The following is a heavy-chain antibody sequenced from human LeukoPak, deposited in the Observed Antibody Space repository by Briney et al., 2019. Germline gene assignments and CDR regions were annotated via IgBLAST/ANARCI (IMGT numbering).Heavy chain of an antibody. Sequence: KPSETLSLTCAVSGGSLSSYYWGWIRQPPGKGLEWIGSIYYSGSTYYNPSLKSRVTISVDTSKNQFSLKLSSVTAADTAVYYCARRLTYYYGSGSYFGYWGQGTLVTVSS. D-gene: IGHD3-10*01. J-gene: IGHJ4*02. V-gene: IGHV4-39*01. CDR3: ARRLTYYYGSGSYFGY. CDR1: GGSLSSYY. CDR2: IYYSGST.